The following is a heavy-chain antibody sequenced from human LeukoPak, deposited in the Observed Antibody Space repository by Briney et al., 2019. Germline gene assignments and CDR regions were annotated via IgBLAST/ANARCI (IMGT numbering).Heavy chain of an antibody. V-gene: IGHV3-23*01. CDR2: ISGSGGTT. CDR1: GFTFSSYV. CDR3: ANKYMVRGPFDY. D-gene: IGHD3-10*01. Sequence: GGSLRLSCAASGFTFSSYVMSWVRQAPGKGLECVSTISGSGGTTYYADSVKGRFTISRDTSKNTLYLQMNTLRDEDTAVYYCANKYMVRGPFDYWGQGTLVTVSS. J-gene: IGHJ4*02.